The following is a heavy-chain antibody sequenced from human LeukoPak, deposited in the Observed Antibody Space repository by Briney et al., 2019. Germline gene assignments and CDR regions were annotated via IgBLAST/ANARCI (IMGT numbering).Heavy chain of an antibody. CDR1: GGSISSGGYS. V-gene: IGHV4-30-2*01. D-gene: IGHD3-10*01. Sequence: SETLSLTCAVSGGSISSGGYSWSWIRQPPGKGLEWIGYIYHSGSTYYNPSLKSRVTISVDRSKNQFSLKLSSVTAADTAVYYCASQLLWFGKPRSWFDPWGQGTLVTVSS. J-gene: IGHJ5*02. CDR3: ASQLLWFGKPRSWFDP. CDR2: IYHSGST.